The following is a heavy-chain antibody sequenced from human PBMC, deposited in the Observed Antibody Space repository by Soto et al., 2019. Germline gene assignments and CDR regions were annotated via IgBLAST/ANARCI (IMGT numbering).Heavy chain of an antibody. V-gene: IGHV3-64*01. Sequence: EVQLVNSGGGLVQPGGSQRLSCAASGFTFSSYVMHWVRQAPGKGLEYVSVISSNGGSTYYANSVKGRFTISIDSSKNTLYHEMGSLRAEDMAVYYCARGGYCSGGSCYSYRRPWYFDLWGRGNLVTVSS. CDR2: ISSNGGST. D-gene: IGHD2-15*01. CDR1: GFTFSSYV. J-gene: IGHJ2*01. CDR3: ARGGYCSGGSCYSYRRPWYFDL.